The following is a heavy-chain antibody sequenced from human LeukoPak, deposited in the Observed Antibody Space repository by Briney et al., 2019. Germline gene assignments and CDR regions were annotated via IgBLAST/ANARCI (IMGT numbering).Heavy chain of an antibody. Sequence: PSGTLSLTCAVSGGSISSSNWWSWVRQPPGKGLEWIGYIYHSGSTYYNPSLKSRVTLSVDRSKNQFSLKLSSVTAADTAVYYCAREYYYDSSGFAPRGAFDIWGQGTMVTVSS. J-gene: IGHJ3*02. CDR2: IYHSGST. D-gene: IGHD3-22*01. V-gene: IGHV4-4*02. CDR3: AREYYYDSSGFAPRGAFDI. CDR1: GGSISSSNW.